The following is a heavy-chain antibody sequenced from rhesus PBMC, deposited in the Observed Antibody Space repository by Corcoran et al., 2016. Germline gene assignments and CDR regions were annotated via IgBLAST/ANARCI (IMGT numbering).Heavy chain of an antibody. CDR1: GGSISSSNW. V-gene: IGHV4-93*02. J-gene: IGHJ4*01. CDR3: ATRRSGTPFDY. D-gene: IGHD2-27*01. Sequence: QVQLQESGPAVVKPSETLSLTCAVSGGSISSSNWWSWIRQSPGKGLEWIGGIYGSGGSIEYHPSLNSRVTISIDTSKNQFSLKLSSVTAADTAVYYCATRRSGTPFDYWGQGVLVTVSS. CDR2: IYGSGGSI.